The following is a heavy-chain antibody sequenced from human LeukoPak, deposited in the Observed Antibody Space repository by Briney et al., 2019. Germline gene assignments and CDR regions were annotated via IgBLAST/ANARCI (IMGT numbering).Heavy chain of an antibody. J-gene: IGHJ2*01. CDR3: ARDRVQLERRSGYFDL. CDR1: GYTFTSYG. V-gene: IGHV1-18*01. CDR2: IRAYNGNT. Sequence: GASVKVSCKASGYTFTSYGISWVRQAPGQGLEWMGWIRAYNGNTNYAQKLQDRVTMTTDTSTSTAYMELRSLRSDDTAVYYCARDRVQLERRSGYFDLWGRGTLVTVSS. D-gene: IGHD1-1*01.